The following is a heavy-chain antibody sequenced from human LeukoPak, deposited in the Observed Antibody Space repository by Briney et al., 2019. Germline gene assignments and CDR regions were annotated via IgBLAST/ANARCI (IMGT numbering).Heavy chain of an antibody. D-gene: IGHD6-13*01. CDR3: ARDKFGSWYSYFDY. Sequence: PGGTLRLSCAASGFTFSSYSMNWVRPAPGKGLEWVSSISSSSSYIYYADSVKGRFTISRDNAKNSLYLQMNSLRAEDTAVYYCARDKFGSWYSYFDYWGQGTLVTVSS. J-gene: IGHJ4*02. CDR2: ISSSSSYI. CDR1: GFTFSSYS. V-gene: IGHV3-21*01.